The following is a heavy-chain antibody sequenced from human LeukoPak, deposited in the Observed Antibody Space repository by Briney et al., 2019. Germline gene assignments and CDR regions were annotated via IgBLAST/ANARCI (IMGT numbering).Heavy chain of an antibody. CDR3: ARRGHGYGSPFDY. CDR1: GFTVSSNY. CDR2: IYPNGNT. Sequence: PGGSLRLSCAASGFTVSSNYMNWVRQAPGKGLEWVSMIYPNGNTFYTDSVKGRFTISRDNSKNTLDPQMSSLRAEDTAIYYCARRGHGYGSPFDYWGQGTLVTVSS. J-gene: IGHJ4*02. V-gene: IGHV3-66*04. D-gene: IGHD5-18*01.